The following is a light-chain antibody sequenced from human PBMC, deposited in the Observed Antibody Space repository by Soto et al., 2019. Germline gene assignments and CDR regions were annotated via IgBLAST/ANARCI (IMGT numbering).Light chain of an antibody. V-gene: IGKV3-20*01. CDR3: QQYGSSPPN. CDR1: QSVSSSY. Sequence: EIVLTQSPGTLSLAQGERATLSCRASQSVSSSYLAWYQQKPGQAPRLLIYGASSRATGIPDRFSGSGSGTDFTLTISRLEPEDFAVYYCQQYGSSPPNFGQGTRLEIK. J-gene: IGKJ5*01. CDR2: GAS.